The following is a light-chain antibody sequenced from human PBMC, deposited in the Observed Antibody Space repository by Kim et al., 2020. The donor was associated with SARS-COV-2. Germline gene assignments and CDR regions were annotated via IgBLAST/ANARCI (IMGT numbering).Light chain of an antibody. CDR2: DAS. CDR1: QDISNN. CDR3: QRYDNLSYT. V-gene: IGKV1-33*01. Sequence: DIQMTQSPSSLSASVGDRVTISCQASQDISNNLNWYQQNPGKAPKLLIYDASNLQTGVPSRFSGTGFGTEFTFTINSLQPEDIATYYCQRYDNLSYTFGQGTKLEI. J-gene: IGKJ2*01.